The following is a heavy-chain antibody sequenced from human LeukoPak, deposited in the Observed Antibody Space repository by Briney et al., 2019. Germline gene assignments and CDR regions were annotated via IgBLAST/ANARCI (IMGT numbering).Heavy chain of an antibody. V-gene: IGHV1-69*13. Sequence: AVKVSCKASGGTFSSYAISWVRQAPGQGLEWMGGIIPIFGTANYAQKFQGRVTITADESTSTAYMELSSLRSEDTAVYYCATGVEMATIDGPWGQGTLVTVSS. D-gene: IGHD5-24*01. CDR3: ATGVEMATIDGP. CDR1: GGTFSSYA. J-gene: IGHJ4*02. CDR2: IIPIFGTA.